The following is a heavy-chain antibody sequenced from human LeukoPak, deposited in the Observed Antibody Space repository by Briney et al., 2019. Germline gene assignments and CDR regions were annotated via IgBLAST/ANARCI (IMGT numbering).Heavy chain of an antibody. CDR3: ARGRWYCSSTSCYTHWFDP. CDR1: GGSISSGSYY. Sequence: SETLSLTCTVSGGSISSGSYYWSWIRQPAGKGLEWIGRIYTSGSTNYNPSLKSRVTISVDTSKNQFSLELSSVTAADTAVYYCARGRWYCSSTSCYTHWFDPWGQGTLVTVSS. CDR2: IYTSGST. J-gene: IGHJ5*02. D-gene: IGHD2-2*02. V-gene: IGHV4-61*02.